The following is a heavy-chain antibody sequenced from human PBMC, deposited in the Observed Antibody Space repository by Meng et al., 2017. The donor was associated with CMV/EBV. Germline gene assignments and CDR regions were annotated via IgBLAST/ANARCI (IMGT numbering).Heavy chain of an antibody. CDR1: GYTFTGYY. CDR2: INPTSGGT. V-gene: IGHV1-2*02. CDR3: ARWATYSSSWYIWNWFDP. Sequence: QVQLVQYGAEVKKPGAPVTVPCKAAGYTFTGYYMHWVRQDPGQGLEWMGWINPTSGGTNYAQKFQGRVTMTRDTSISTAYMELSRLRSDDTAVYYCARWATYSSSWYIWNWFDPWGQGTLVTVSS. D-gene: IGHD6-13*01. J-gene: IGHJ5*02.